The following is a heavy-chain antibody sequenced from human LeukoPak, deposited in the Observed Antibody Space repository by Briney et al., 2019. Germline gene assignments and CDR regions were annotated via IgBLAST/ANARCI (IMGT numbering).Heavy chain of an antibody. CDR3: AKERRYSSGWYDLFDY. CDR2: ISGSGGST. V-gene: IGHV3-23*01. D-gene: IGHD6-19*01. CDR1: GFTFSSYA. J-gene: IGHJ4*02. Sequence: GGSLRPSCVASGFTFSSYAMSWVRQAPGKGLEWVSAISGSGGSTYYADSVKGRFTISRDNSKNTLYLQMNSLRAEDTAVYYCAKERRYSSGWYDLFDYWGQGTLVTVSS.